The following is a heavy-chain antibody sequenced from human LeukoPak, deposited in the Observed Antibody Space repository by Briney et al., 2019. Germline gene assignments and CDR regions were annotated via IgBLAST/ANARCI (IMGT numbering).Heavy chain of an antibody. CDR3: AREGAGGSLFDY. J-gene: IGHJ4*02. Sequence: GGSLRLSCAASGFTFSSYEMNWVRQAPGKGLEWVSYISSSGSTIYYADSVKGQFTISRDNAKNSLYLQMNSLRAEDTAVYYCAREGAGGSLFDYWGQGTLVTVSS. D-gene: IGHD3-10*01. V-gene: IGHV3-48*03. CDR1: GFTFSSYE. CDR2: ISSSGSTI.